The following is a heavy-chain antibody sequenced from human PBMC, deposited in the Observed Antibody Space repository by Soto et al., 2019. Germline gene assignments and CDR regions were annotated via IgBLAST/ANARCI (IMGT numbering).Heavy chain of an antibody. D-gene: IGHD1-1*01. J-gene: IGHJ5*02. CDR1: GYSFTSYN. CDR2: TNPNSGHT. CDR3: TRGDDRFDP. V-gene: IGHV1-8*01. Sequence: ASVKVSCKASGYSFTSYNINWVRQATGQGLEWMGWTNPNSGHTGYAQKFQGRVTMTRDTSITTAYMELNRLTSEDTAVYYCTRGDDRFDPWGQGTLVTVSS.